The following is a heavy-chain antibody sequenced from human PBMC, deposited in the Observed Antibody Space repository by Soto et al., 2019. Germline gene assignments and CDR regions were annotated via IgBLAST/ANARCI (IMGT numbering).Heavy chain of an antibody. CDR2: ISSSSSYI. V-gene: IGHV3-21*01. Sequence: PGGSLRLSCAASGFTFSSYSMNWVRQAPGKGLEWVSSISSSSSYIYYADSVKGRFTISRDNAKNSLYLQMNSLRAEDTAVYYCARDQTKQWLVSNAFDIWGQGTMVTVSS. CDR3: ARDQTKQWLVSNAFDI. CDR1: GFTFSSYS. J-gene: IGHJ3*02. D-gene: IGHD6-19*01.